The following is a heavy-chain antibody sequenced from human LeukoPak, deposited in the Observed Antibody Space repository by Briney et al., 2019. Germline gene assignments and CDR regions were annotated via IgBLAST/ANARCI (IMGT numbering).Heavy chain of an antibody. CDR3: AAPVSGTYYYYGMDV. Sequence: ASVKVSCKASGYTFTSYAMNWVRQAPGQGLEWMGWINTNTGNPTYAQGFTGRFVFSLDTSVSTAYLQISSLKAEDTAVYYCAAPVSGTYYYYGMDVWGQGTTVTVSS. D-gene: IGHD6-19*01. V-gene: IGHV7-4-1*02. J-gene: IGHJ6*02. CDR1: GYTFTSYA. CDR2: INTNTGNP.